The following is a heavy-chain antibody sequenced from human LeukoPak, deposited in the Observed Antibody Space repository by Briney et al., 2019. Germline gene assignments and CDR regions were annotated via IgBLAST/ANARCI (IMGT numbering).Heavy chain of an antibody. V-gene: IGHV3-23*01. J-gene: IGHJ4*02. CDR2: ISGSGGST. CDR3: AKGLGVTNFGVVSPFDY. CDR1: GFTFSSYA. D-gene: IGHD3-3*01. Sequence: GGSLRLSCAASGFTFSSYAMSWVRQAPGKGLEWVSAISGSGGSTYYADSVKGRFTISRDNSKNTLYLQMNSLRAEDTAVYYCAKGLGVTNFGVVSPFDYWGQGTLVTVSS.